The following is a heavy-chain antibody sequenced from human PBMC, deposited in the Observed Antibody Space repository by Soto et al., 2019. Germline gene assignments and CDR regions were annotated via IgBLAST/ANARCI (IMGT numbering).Heavy chain of an antibody. CDR3: GRRVDYVWGSNRFSPYFDY. Sequence: PSETLSLTCTVSGGSISSYYWSWIRQPPGKGLEWIGYIYYSGSTNYNPSLKSRVTISVDTSKNQFSLKLSSVTAADTAVYYCGRRVDYVWGSNRFSPYFDYWGQGSLVTVSS. CDR1: GGSISSYY. D-gene: IGHD3-16*02. CDR2: IYYSGST. J-gene: IGHJ4*02. V-gene: IGHV4-59*08.